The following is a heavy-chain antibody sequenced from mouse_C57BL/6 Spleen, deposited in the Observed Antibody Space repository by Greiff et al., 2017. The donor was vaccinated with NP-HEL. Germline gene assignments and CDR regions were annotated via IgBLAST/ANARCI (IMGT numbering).Heavy chain of an antibody. CDR3: ARSDGYDGAWFAY. CDR1: GYTFTSYW. D-gene: IGHD2-2*01. Sequence: VQLQQPGAELVKPGASVKMSCKASGYTFTSYWITWVKQRPGQGLEWIGDIYPGSGSTNYNEKLQSKATLTVDTSSSTAYMQLSSLTSEDSAVYYCARSDGYDGAWFAYWGQGTLVTVSA. J-gene: IGHJ3*01. V-gene: IGHV1-55*01. CDR2: IYPGSGST.